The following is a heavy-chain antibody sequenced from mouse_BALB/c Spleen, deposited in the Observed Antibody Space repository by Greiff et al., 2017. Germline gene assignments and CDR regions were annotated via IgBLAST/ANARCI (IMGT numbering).Heavy chain of an antibody. V-gene: IGHV1-82*01. CDR2: IYPGDGDT. J-gene: IGHJ2*01. Sequence: QVQLKQSGPELVKPGASVKISCKASGYAFSSSWMNWVKQRPGQGLEWIGRIYPGDGDTNYNGKFKGKATLTADKSSSTAYMQLSSLTSVDSAVYFCARELRPFDYWGQGTTLTVSS. CDR3: ARELRPFDY. CDR1: GYAFSSSW. D-gene: IGHD2-12*01.